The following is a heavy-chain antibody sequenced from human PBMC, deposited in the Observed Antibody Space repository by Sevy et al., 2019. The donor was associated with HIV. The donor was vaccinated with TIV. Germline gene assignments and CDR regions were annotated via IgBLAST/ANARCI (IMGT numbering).Heavy chain of an antibody. V-gene: IGHV3-21*01. D-gene: IGHD6-19*01. J-gene: IGHJ5*02. CDR3: ARDYNSGWRKFNLFDP. Sequence: GGYLRLSCAASGFTFSTYSMNWVRQAPGKGLEWVSSISSTSSYIDYAYSVKGRFTISRDNAKNSLYLQMNNLRAEDMAVYYCARDYNSGWRKFNLFDPWGQGTLVTVSS. CDR2: ISSTSSYI. CDR1: GFTFSTYS.